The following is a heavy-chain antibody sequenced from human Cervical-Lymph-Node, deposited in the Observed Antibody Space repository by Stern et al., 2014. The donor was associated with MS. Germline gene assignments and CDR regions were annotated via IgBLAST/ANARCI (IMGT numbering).Heavy chain of an antibody. D-gene: IGHD3-9*01. CDR3: VRDLDFAFDF. J-gene: IGHJ4*02. Sequence: EVQLVESGGGLVQPGGSLRLSCAASGFIFNSYSMNWVRQAPGKGLEWMSYIRSSSGAISYADSVKGRFTISSDIAKSSLYLQMNSLRDEDTAVYYCVRDLDFAFDFWGQGSLVTV. CDR1: GFIFNSYS. CDR2: IRSSSGAI. V-gene: IGHV3-48*02.